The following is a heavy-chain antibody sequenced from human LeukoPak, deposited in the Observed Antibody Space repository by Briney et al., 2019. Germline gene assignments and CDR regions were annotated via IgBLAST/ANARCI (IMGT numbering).Heavy chain of an antibody. CDR3: ARGRWYYDSSGYSNDAFDI. D-gene: IGHD3-22*01. CDR1: GFTFSDY. CDR2: ISSSGSTI. Sequence: GGSLRLSCAASGFTFSDYMSWIRQAPGKGLEWVSYISSSGSTIYYADSVKGRFTISRDNAKNSLYLQMNSRRAEDTAVYYCARGRWYYDSSGYSNDAFDIWGQGTMVTVSS. J-gene: IGHJ3*02. V-gene: IGHV3-11*01.